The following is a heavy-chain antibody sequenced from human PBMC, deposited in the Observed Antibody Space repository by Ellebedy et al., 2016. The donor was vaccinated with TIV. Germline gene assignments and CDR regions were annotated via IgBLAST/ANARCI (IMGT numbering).Heavy chain of an antibody. V-gene: IGHV1-18*01. J-gene: IGHJ1*01. CDR2: ISAYNGNT. CDR3: ARDIITMVRGVIGHEYFQH. Sequence: ASVKVSXXASGYTFTSYGISWVRQAPGQGLEWMGWISAYNGNTNYAQKLQGRVTMTTDTSTSTAYMELRSLRSDDTAVYYCARDIITMVRGVIGHEYFQHWGQGTLVTVSS. D-gene: IGHD3-10*01. CDR1: GYTFTSYG.